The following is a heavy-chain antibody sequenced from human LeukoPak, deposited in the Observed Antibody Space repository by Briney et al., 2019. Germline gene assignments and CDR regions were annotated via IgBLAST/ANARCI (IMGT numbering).Heavy chain of an antibody. J-gene: IGHJ4*02. V-gene: IGHV3-43*01. Sequence: GGSLRLSCAASGFTFDDYTMHWVRQAPGKGLEWVSLISWDGGSTYYADSVKGRFTISRDNSKNSLYLQMNSLRTEDTALYYCAKDRNDYGDLNYFDYWGQGTLVTVSS. D-gene: IGHD4-17*01. CDR2: ISWDGGST. CDR3: AKDRNDYGDLNYFDY. CDR1: GFTFDDYT.